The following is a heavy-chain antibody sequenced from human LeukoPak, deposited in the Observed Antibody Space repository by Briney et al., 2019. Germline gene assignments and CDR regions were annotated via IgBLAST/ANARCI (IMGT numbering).Heavy chain of an antibody. CDR2: INQDGREK. Sequence: GGSLRLSCAVSGFTFSSNWMSWVRQAPGKGLEWVANINQDGREKYNVDPVRGRFTIYRDTAKHSLYLQMNSLRAEDMALYYCAKDYSGSWYEDYMDVGGKGTSVTVSS. CDR1: GFTFSSNW. J-gene: IGHJ6*03. V-gene: IGHV3-7*03. D-gene: IGHD6-13*01. CDR3: AKDYSGSWYEDYMDV.